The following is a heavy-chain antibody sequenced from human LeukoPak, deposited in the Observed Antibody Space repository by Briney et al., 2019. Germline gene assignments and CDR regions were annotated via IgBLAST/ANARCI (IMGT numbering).Heavy chain of an antibody. CDR1: GFTFSSYA. V-gene: IGHV3-30*04. J-gene: IGHJ4*02. CDR2: ISYDGNYK. D-gene: IGHD6-19*01. Sequence: PGGSLRLSCAASGFTFSSYAMHWVRQAPGKGLEWVAIISYDGNYKYYADSVKGRFTISRDNSKNTLYLQMNSLRAVDTAMYYCARREISGWYVDYWGQGTLVTVSS. CDR3: ARREISGWYVDY.